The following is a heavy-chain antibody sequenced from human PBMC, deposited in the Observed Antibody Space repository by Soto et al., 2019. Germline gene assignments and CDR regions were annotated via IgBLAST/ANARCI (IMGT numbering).Heavy chain of an antibody. D-gene: IGHD4-17*01. CDR2: ISAYNGNT. J-gene: IGHJ3*02. CDR1: GYTFTRYG. V-gene: IGHV1-18*01. Sequence: QVQLVQSGAEVKKPGASVKVSCKASGYTFTRYGISWVRQAPGRGLEWMGWISAYNGNTNYAQKLQGRVTMTTDTSTSTAYMERRSRRADDTAVYYCARALGGMDYGDYEGALDICGQGTMVTVSS. CDR3: ARALGGMDYGDYEGALDI.